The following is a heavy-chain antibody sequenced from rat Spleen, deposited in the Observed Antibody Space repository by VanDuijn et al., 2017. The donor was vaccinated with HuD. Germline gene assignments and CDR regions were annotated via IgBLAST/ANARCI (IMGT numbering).Heavy chain of an antibody. V-gene: IGHV5-25*01. D-gene: IGHD1-5*01. J-gene: IGHJ2*01. Sequence: EVQLVESGGGLVQPGRSLKLSCAASGFTFSNYYMAWVRQAPKKGLEWVATISTSGSKIYYPDSVKGRFTISRDNAKSSLSLQMNSLKSEDTATYYCARRWPNIGTTNYFDYWGQGVMVTVSS. CDR1: GFTFSNYY. CDR3: ARRWPNIGTTNYFDY. CDR2: ISTSGSKI.